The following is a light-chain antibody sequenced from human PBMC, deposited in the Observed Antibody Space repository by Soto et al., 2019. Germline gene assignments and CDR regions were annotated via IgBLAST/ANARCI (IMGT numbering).Light chain of an antibody. J-gene: IGKJ3*01. V-gene: IGKV1-27*01. CDR2: AAS. CDR3: QLCSSVPV. CDR1: QGIRTY. Sequence: DIQMTQSPTSLSASVGDRVTITCRASQGIRTYVAWYQQIPGKAPKLLIYAASTLQSGVPSRFSGSGSVTDFTLTINGLQPEDVATYSFQLCSSVPVFGPGTKVEIK.